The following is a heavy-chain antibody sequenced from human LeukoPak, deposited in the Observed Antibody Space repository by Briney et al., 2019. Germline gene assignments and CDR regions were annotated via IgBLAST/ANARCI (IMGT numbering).Heavy chain of an antibody. CDR2: ISYDGNIK. CDR3: AELGITMIGGV. D-gene: IGHD3-10*02. J-gene: IGHJ6*04. CDR1: GFSFTSYN. V-gene: IGHV3-30*18. Sequence: TGGSLRLSCAASGFSFTSYNFHWVRQAPGKGLQWLGFISYDGNIKYEDSVEGRFTISRDNAKNSLYLQMNSLRTEDTAVYYCAELGITMIGGVWGKGTTVTISS.